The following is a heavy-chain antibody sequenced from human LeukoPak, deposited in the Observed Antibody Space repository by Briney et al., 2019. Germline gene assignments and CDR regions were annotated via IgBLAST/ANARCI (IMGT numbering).Heavy chain of an antibody. V-gene: IGHV4-34*01. CDR3: ASLYSSSSYWFDP. J-gene: IGHJ5*02. CDR2: INHSGST. CDR1: GGSFSGYC. D-gene: IGHD6-6*01. Sequence: SSETLSLTCAVYGGSFSGYCWSWIRQPPGKGLEWIGEINHSGSTNYNPSLKSRVTISVDTSKNQFSLKLSSVTAADTAVYYCASLYSSSSYWFDPWGQGTLVTVSS.